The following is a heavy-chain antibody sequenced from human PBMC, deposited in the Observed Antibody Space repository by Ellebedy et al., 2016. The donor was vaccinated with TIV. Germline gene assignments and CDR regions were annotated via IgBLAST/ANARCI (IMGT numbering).Heavy chain of an antibody. CDR1: GYSFTGYW. D-gene: IGHD5-18*01. V-gene: IGHV5-51*01. CDR3: ARHGLLYSFGAFDS. J-gene: IGHJ4*02. CDR2: IYPGDSDA. Sequence: GESLKISCKGSGYSFTGYWIGWVRQMPGKGLEWMGVIYPGDSDARYSPSFQGQVTISVDKSINTAYLQWTSLKASDTAMYFCARHGLLYSFGAFDSWGQGTQVTVSS.